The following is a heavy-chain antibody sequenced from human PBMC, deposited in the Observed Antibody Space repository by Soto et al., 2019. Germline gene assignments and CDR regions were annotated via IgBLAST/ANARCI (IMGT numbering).Heavy chain of an antibody. CDR3: ARGPRVVWVVPTAPRDVFDI. V-gene: IGHV4-34*01. CDR1: GGSFSDFY. CDR2: INHSGST. J-gene: IGHJ3*02. D-gene: IGHD2-2*01. Sequence: QVQLQQWGAGLLKPSETLSLTSAVYGGSFSDFYWNCIRQPPGKGLEWIGEINHSGSTSYNPSLKSRVTISVDTSKNQISLKLTSVTAADTAVYYCARGPRVVWVVPTAPRDVFDIWGQGTMVTVSS.